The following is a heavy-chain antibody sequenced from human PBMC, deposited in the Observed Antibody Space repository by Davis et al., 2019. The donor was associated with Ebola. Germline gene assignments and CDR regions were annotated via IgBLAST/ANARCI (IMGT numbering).Heavy chain of an antibody. CDR1: GYTFTSYG. CDR2: ISAYNGNT. CDR3: ARDSIIAVAGRDYYYGMYV. Sequence: ASVKVSCKASGYTFTSYGISWVRQAPGQGLEWMGWISAYNGNTNYAQKLQGRVTMTTDTSTSTAYMELSSLRSEDTAVYYCARDSIIAVAGRDYYYGMYVWGQGTTVTVSS. J-gene: IGHJ6*02. D-gene: IGHD6-19*01. V-gene: IGHV1-18*01.